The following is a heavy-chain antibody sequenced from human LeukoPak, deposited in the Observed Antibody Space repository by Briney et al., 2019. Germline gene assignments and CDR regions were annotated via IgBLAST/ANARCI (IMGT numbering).Heavy chain of an antibody. J-gene: IGHJ4*02. Sequence: SETLSLTCSVSGGSISSSSNYWDWIRQPPGQGLGWIGSINYSGSTSYNPSLKSRVTISVDTSKDQFSLRLTSVTAADTAVYYCARWTSCGGDCHILDYWGQGILVTVSS. CDR2: INYSGST. CDR1: GGSISSSSNY. CDR3: ARWTSCGGDCHILDY. V-gene: IGHV4-39*07. D-gene: IGHD2-21*02.